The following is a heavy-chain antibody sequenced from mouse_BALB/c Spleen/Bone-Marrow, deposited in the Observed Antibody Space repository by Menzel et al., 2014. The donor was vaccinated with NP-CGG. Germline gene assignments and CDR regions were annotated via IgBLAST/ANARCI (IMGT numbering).Heavy chain of an antibody. D-gene: IGHD1-1*01. CDR3: VRYYGSSYYYAMDY. V-gene: IGHV10-1*02. Sequence: EVQLQESGGGLVQPKGSLKLSCAASGFTFNTYAMNWVRQAPGKGLEWVARIRSNSNNYATYYADSVKDRFTISRDDSQSMLYLQMNNLKTEDTAMYYCVRYYGSSYYYAMDYWGQGTSVTVSS. CDR2: IRSNSNNYAT. CDR1: GFTFNTYA. J-gene: IGHJ4*01.